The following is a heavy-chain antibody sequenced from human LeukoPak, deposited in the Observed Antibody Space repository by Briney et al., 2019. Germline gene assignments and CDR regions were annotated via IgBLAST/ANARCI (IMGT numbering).Heavy chain of an antibody. CDR1: GGSISSYY. CDR2: IYYSGST. CDR3: ARADSSGYYVGY. J-gene: IGHJ4*02. V-gene: IGHV4-59*01. D-gene: IGHD3-22*01. Sequence: PSETLSLTCTVSGGSISSYYWSWIRQPPGKGLEWIGHIYYSGSTNCNPSLKSRVTISVDTSKNQFSLKLSSVTAADTAVYYCARADSSGYYVGYWGQGTLVTVSS.